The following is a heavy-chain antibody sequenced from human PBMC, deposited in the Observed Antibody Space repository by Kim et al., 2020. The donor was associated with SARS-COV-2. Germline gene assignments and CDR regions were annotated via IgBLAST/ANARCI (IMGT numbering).Heavy chain of an antibody. J-gene: IGHJ5*02. D-gene: IGHD3-10*01. CDR3: ARHKWIGELFGSNWFDP. CDR2: IYPGDSDT. CDR1: GYSFTSYW. Sequence: GESLKISCKGSGYSFTSYWIDWVRQMPGKGLEWMGIIYPGDSDTRYSPSFQGEVTISADKSISTAYLQWSSLKASDTAMYYCARHKWIGELFGSNWFDPWGQGTLVTVSS. V-gene: IGHV5-51*01.